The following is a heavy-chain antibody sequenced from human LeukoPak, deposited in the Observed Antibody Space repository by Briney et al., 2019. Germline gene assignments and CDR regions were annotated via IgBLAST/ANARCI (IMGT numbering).Heavy chain of an antibody. CDR3: ARHIPPRGMIVVVIGYFDY. CDR2: IYTSGST. D-gene: IGHD3-22*01. V-gene: IGHV4-4*07. Sequence: SETLSLTCTVSGGSISSYYWSWIRQPAGKGLEWIGRIYTSGSTNYNPSLKSRVTMSVDTSKNQFSLKLSSVTAADTAVYYCARHIPPRGMIVVVIGYFDYWGQGTLVTVSS. CDR1: GGSISSYY. J-gene: IGHJ4*02.